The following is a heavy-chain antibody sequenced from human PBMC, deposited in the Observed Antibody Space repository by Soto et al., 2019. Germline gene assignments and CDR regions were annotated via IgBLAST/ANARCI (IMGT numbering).Heavy chain of an antibody. CDR2: ISAYNGNT. J-gene: IGHJ4*02. CDR1: GYPFTSYG. V-gene: IGHV1-18*01. D-gene: IGHD3-22*01. CDR3: ARDHDSSGYFGAKGY. Sequence: GXSVKVSCKASGYPFTSYGISVLRHAPGQGLEWMGWISAYNGNTNYAQKLQGRVTMTTDTSTSTAYMELGSLRSDDTAVYYCARDHDSSGYFGAKGYWAQGTLVTVSS.